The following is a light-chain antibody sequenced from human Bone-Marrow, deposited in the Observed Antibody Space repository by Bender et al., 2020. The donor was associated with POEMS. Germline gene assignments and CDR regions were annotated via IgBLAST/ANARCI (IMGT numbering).Light chain of an antibody. J-gene: IGLJ3*02. CDR2: EDS. CDR3: QSYDNSLGGWV. CDR1: SSDVGAYEY. V-gene: IGLV2-14*01. Sequence: QSVLTQPPSVSGAPGQSITISCTGTSSDVGAYEYVSWFQHHPGKAPKLMIYEDSKRPSGVSNRFSGSKSGNTASLTISGLQAEDEGDYYCQSYDNSLGGWVFGGGTKLTVL.